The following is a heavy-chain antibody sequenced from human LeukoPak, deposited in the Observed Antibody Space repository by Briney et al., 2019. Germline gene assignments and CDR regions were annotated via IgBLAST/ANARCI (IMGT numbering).Heavy chain of an antibody. D-gene: IGHD6-19*01. CDR3: ARQGSGSSGLDY. J-gene: IGHJ4*02. Sequence: GESLQISSHGPGSGFTRYWIGWARPMTGKGLEWMGIIYPGDFDTRYSPSFQGQVTISADKSISTAYLQWSSLKASDSAMYYCARQGSGSSGLDYWGQGTLVTVSS. CDR1: GSGFTRYW. V-gene: IGHV5-51*01. CDR2: IYPGDFDT.